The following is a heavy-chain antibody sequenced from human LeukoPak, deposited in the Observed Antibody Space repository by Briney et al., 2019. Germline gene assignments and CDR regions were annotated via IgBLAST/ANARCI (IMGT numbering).Heavy chain of an antibody. V-gene: IGHV3-23*01. Sequence: GGSLRLSCAASGFTFSSYAMNWVRQAPGKGLEWVSSISGSGRTTYYGDSVKGRFTISRDNSKNTVYLQMNNLRPDDTAVYFCARHDSFIPYWGQGTLVAVSS. J-gene: IGHJ4*02. CDR2: ISGSGRTT. D-gene: IGHD5-18*01. CDR1: GFTFSSYA. CDR3: ARHDSFIPY.